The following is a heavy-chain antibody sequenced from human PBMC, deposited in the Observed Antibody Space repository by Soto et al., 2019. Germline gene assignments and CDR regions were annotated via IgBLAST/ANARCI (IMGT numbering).Heavy chain of an antibody. CDR3: STPKYSSSSGECYYYGMDV. V-gene: IGHV5-10-1*01. CDR1: GYSFTSYW. J-gene: IGHJ6*02. Sequence: GESLKISCKGSGYSFTSYWISWVRQMPGKGLEWMGRIDPSDSYTNYSPSFQGHVTISADKSISTAYLQWSSLKASDTAMYYCSTPKYSSSSGECYYYGMDVWGQGTTVTVSS. CDR2: IDPSDSYT. D-gene: IGHD6-6*01.